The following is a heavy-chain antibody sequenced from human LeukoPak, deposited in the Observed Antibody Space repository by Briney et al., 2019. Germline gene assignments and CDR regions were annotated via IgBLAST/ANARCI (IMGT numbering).Heavy chain of an antibody. V-gene: IGHV4-4*07. CDR1: GGSISSFY. CDR3: ARERTSYYYYYMDV. CDR2: IFTSGST. J-gene: IGHJ6*03. Sequence: SETLSLTCTVSGGSISSFYWSWLRQPAGKGLEWIGRIFTSGSTNYNPSLKSRVTISVDKSKNQFSLKLSPVTAADTAVYYCARERTSYYYYYMDVWGKGTTVTVSS.